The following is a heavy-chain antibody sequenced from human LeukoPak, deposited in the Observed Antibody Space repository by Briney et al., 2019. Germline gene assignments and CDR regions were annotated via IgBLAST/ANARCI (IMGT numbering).Heavy chain of an antibody. D-gene: IGHD2-15*01. J-gene: IGHJ4*02. CDR2: IRYDGSNK. V-gene: IGHV3-30*02. CDR3: AQGDCSGGSCPGPLS. Sequence: PGGSLRLSCAASGFTFSSYGMHWVRQAPGKGLEWVAFIRYDGSNKYYADSVKGRFTISRDNSKNTLYLQMNSLRAEDTSVYYCAQGDCSGGSCPGPLSWGQGTLVTVSS. CDR1: GFTFSSYG.